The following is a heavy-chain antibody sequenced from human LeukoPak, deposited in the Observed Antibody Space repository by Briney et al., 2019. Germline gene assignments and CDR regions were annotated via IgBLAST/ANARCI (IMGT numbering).Heavy chain of an antibody. V-gene: IGHV5-51*01. J-gene: IGHJ4*02. Sequence: GESLKISCKGSGYSFTSYWIGWVRQTPGKGLEWMGIIYPGDSDTRYSPSFQGQVTISADKSISTAYLQWSSLKASDTAMYYCASIAAAGNAPFDYWGQGTLVTVSS. CDR3: ASIAAAGNAPFDY. D-gene: IGHD6-13*01. CDR2: IYPGDSDT. CDR1: GYSFTSYW.